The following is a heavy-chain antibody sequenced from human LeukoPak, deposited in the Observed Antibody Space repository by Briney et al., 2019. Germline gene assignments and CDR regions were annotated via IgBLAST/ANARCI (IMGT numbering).Heavy chain of an antibody. V-gene: IGHV4-39*01. J-gene: IGHJ4*02. Sequence: SETLSLTCTVSGGSISSSSYYWGWIRQPPGKGLEWIGSIYYSGSTYYNPSLKSRVTISVDTSKNQFSLKLSSVTAADTAVYYCATIMRVLDYYDSSPGVFDYWGQGTLVTVSS. CDR1: GGSISSSSYY. D-gene: IGHD3-22*01. CDR3: ATIMRVLDYYDSSPGVFDY. CDR2: IYYSGST.